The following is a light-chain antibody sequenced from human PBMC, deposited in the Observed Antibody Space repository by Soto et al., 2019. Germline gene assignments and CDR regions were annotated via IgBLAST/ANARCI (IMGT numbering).Light chain of an antibody. CDR3: QQYSIWRT. J-gene: IGKJ1*01. CDR2: AAS. Sequence: EIVLTQSPATLSLAPGERVTLSCRASESVSTNLAWYQQKAGQAPRLLIYAASTRATGIPARFSGSGSGTEFTLTISSLQSEDFAVYYCQQYSIWRTFGQGTKVEIK. V-gene: IGKV3-15*01. CDR1: ESVSTN.